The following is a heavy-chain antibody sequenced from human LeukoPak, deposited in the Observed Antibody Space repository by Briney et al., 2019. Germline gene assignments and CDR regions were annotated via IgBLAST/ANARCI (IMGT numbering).Heavy chain of an antibody. V-gene: IGHV1-58*01. D-gene: IGHD6-19*01. CDR3: AGSAIAVAGQYYYGMDV. Sequence: ASVTVSCKASGFTFTSSAVQWVRQARGQRLEWIGWIVVGSGNTNYAQKFQGRVTITRDMSTSTAYMELSSLRSEDTAVYYCAGSAIAVAGQYYYGMDVWGKGTTVTVSS. CDR2: IVVGSGNT. J-gene: IGHJ6*04. CDR1: GFTFTSSA.